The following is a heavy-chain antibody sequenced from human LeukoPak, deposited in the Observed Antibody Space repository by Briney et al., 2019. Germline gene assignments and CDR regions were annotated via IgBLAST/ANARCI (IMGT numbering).Heavy chain of an antibody. D-gene: IGHD3-10*01. CDR1: GFTVSSNY. CDR3: ARVRGGYYFDY. J-gene: IGHJ4*02. CDR2: IYSGGST. Sequence: GGSLRLSCAASGFTVSSNYMTWVRQAPGKGLEWVSVIYSGGSTYYADSVKGRFTISRDNSKNTLDLQMNSLRAEDTAVYYCARVRGGYYFDYWGQGTLVTVSS. V-gene: IGHV3-53*01.